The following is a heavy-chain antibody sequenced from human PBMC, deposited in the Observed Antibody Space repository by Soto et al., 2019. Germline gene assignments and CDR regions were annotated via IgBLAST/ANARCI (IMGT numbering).Heavy chain of an antibody. J-gene: IGHJ6*02. V-gene: IGHV1-69*01. CDR2: IIPIFGTA. Sequence: QVQLVQSGAEVKKPGSSVKVSCKASGGTFSSYAISWVRQAPGQGLEWMGGIIPIFGTANYAQKFQGRVTITADESTSTAYMELSSLRSEDTAVYYCARDSIPYGSGSYFDWYEIYYGMDVWGQGTTVTVSS. CDR1: GGTFSSYA. D-gene: IGHD3-10*01. CDR3: ARDSIPYGSGSYFDWYEIYYGMDV.